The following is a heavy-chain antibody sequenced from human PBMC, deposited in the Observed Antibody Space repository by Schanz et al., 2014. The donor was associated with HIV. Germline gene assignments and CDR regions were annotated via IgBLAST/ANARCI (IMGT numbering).Heavy chain of an antibody. CDR3: VRGIATTGGDYWHFDL. Sequence: QVRLHQWGAGLLKPSETLSLTCAVYGVSLSGYYWSWVRQPPGKGLEWIGYIYYSGSSYYNPSLKSRFTMSLGTSKEGFSLKLTSVTAADSAVYYCVRGIATTGGDYWHFDLWGRGTRVTVTT. J-gene: IGHJ2*01. CDR2: IYYSGSS. D-gene: IGHD6-13*01. V-gene: IGHV4-34*11. CDR1: GVSLSGYY.